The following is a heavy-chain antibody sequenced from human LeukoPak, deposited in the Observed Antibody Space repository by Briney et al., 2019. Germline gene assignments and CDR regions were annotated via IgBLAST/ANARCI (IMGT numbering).Heavy chain of an antibody. J-gene: IGHJ4*02. CDR3: ARPWGTGYMYYFDC. CDR2: IYHSGNT. D-gene: IGHD3-9*01. V-gene: IGHV4-4*02. Sequence: SGTLSLTCAVSGDSISSSNWWSWVRQPPEKGLEWIGEIYHSGNTNYNPSLKSRVTISIDASKNQFSLKLNAVTAADTGVYYCARPWGTGYMYYFDCWGQGTLVTVSS. CDR1: GDSISSSNW.